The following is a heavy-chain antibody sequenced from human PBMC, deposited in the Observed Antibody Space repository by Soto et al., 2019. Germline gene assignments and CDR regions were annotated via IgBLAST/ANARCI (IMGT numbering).Heavy chain of an antibody. CDR1: GFTFSSYA. Sequence: EVQLLESGGGLVQPGETLRLSCAASGFTFSSYAMNWVRQAPGKGPEWVSFISGAGDSTYYADSVKGRFTISRDNSRNTLYLKMNSLRAEDTAIYYCAKRAGDGYLDYWGQGTLVTVSS. CDR2: ISGAGDST. J-gene: IGHJ4*02. D-gene: IGHD4-17*01. V-gene: IGHV3-23*01. CDR3: AKRAGDGYLDY.